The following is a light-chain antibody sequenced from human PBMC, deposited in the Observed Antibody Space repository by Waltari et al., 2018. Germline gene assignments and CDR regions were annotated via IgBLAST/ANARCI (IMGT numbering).Light chain of an antibody. J-gene: IGLJ3*02. CDR1: SSDVGSYNL. V-gene: IGLV2-23*03. Sequence: QSALTQPASVSGSPGQSITISCTGTSSDVGSYNLFSWYQQHPGKAPKLMIYEGSTRPSGVSNRFSGSKSGNTASLTISGLQAEDEADYYCCSYAGSSTFPVFGGGTKLTVL. CDR2: EGS. CDR3: CSYAGSSTFPV.